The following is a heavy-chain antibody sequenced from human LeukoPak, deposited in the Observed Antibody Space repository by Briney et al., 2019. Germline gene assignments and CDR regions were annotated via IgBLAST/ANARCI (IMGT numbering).Heavy chain of an antibody. CDR1: GGSISSSSYY. D-gene: IGHD6-6*01. J-gene: IGHJ6*03. CDR2: IYYSGST. CDR3: ARRARRGYYYYMDV. Sequence: SETLSLTCTVSGGSISSSSYYWGWIRQPPGKGLEWIGSIYYSGSTYYNPSLKSRVTISVDTSKNQFSLKLSSVTAADTAVYYCARRARRGYYYYMDVWGKGTTVTVSS. V-gene: IGHV4-39*01.